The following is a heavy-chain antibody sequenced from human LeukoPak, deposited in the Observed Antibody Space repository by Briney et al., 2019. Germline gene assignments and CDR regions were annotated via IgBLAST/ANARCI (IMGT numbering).Heavy chain of an antibody. V-gene: IGHV3-23*01. CDR2: ISPSGDIT. CDR3: ARGLMGIAYRGAFYY. Sequence: PGGSLRLSCAASGFIFSSHGMNWVRQAPGKGLEWVSGISPSGDITYYADSVKGRFTISRDNDKNSLYLQMNSLRAEDTAVYYCARGLMGIAYRGAFYYWGQGTLVTVSS. D-gene: IGHD6-13*01. CDR1: GFIFSSHG. J-gene: IGHJ4*02.